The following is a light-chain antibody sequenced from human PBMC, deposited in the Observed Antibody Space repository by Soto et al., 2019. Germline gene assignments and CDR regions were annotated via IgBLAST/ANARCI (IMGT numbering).Light chain of an antibody. Sequence: QSVLTQPASVSGSPGQSITISCTGTSSDVGSYNLVSWYQQHPGKAPKLMIYEGSQRPSGVSNRFSGSKSGNPASLTISGLQAEDEADYYCCSYAGSSYVFGTGTKLTV. J-gene: IGLJ1*01. CDR3: CSYAGSSYV. CDR2: EGS. V-gene: IGLV2-23*01. CDR1: SSDVGSYNL.